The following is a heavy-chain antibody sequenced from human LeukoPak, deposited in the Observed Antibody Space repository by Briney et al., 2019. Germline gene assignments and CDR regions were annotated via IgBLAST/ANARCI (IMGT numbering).Heavy chain of an antibody. J-gene: IGHJ5*02. V-gene: IGHV3-23*01. CDR1: GFTFGSYA. D-gene: IGHD6-13*01. CDR3: GQIGQGYSSSSTTS. Sequence: GETLRLSCAASGFTFGSYAMNWVRQAPGKGLEWVSSITGSGGGSFYADSVKGRFTISRDNSKNTLYLHLNSLRAEDTAIYYCGQIGQGYSSSSTTSWGQGTLVTVSS. CDR2: ITGSGGGS.